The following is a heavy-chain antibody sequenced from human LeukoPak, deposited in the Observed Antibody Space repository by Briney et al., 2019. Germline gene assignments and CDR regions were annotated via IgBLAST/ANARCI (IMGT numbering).Heavy chain of an antibody. CDR2: IRYDGSNK. Sequence: PGGSLRLSCAASGFTFSSYGMHWVRQAPGKGLEWVAFIRYDGSNKYYADSVKGRFTISRDNSKNTLYLQMNSLRAEDTAVYYCARDGALRGVIIKGESPWGQGTLVTVSS. J-gene: IGHJ5*02. CDR1: GFTFSSYG. V-gene: IGHV3-30*02. CDR3: ARDGALRGVIIKGESP. D-gene: IGHD3-10*01.